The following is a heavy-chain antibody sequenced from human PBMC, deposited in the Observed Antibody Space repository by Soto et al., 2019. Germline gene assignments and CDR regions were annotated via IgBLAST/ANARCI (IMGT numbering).Heavy chain of an antibody. CDR2: IYYSGST. J-gene: IGHJ4*02. V-gene: IGHV4-61*01. Sequence: QVQLQESGPGLVKPSETLSLTCTVSGGSVSSGSYYWSWIRQPPGKGLEWIGYIYYSGSTNYNPYLKSRVTISVDTSKNQFSLKLSSVTAADTAVYYCARLTTLNYDILTGYYPYYFDYWGQGTLVTVSS. CDR3: ARLTTLNYDILTGYYPYYFDY. CDR1: GGSVSSGSYY. D-gene: IGHD3-9*01.